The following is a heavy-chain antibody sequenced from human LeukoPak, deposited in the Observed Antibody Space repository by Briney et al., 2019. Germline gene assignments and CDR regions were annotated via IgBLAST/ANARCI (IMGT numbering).Heavy chain of an antibody. CDR3: ARQVSRWLHHFDY. J-gene: IGHJ4*02. CDR1: GGSISSYY. V-gene: IGHV4-59*05. Sequence: SETLSLTCTVSGGSISSYYWSWIRQPPGKGLEWIGSIYYSGSTYYNPSLKSRVTISVDTSKNQFSLKLSSVTAADTAVYYCARQVSRWLHHFDYWGQGTLVTVSS. D-gene: IGHD5-24*01. CDR2: IYYSGST.